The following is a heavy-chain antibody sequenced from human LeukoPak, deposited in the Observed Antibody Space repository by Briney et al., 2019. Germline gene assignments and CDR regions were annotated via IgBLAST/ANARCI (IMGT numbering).Heavy chain of an antibody. CDR3: ARDSPVGLYDSSGYYYPYGMDV. Sequence: ASVKVSCKASGYXFTGYYIHWVRQAPGQGREWMGWINPNSGGTNYAQKFQGRVTMTRDTSISTAYMELSRLRSDDTAVYYCARDSPVGLYDSSGYYYPYGMDVWGQGTTVTVSS. D-gene: IGHD3-22*01. J-gene: IGHJ6*02. V-gene: IGHV1-2*02. CDR1: GYXFTGYY. CDR2: INPNSGGT.